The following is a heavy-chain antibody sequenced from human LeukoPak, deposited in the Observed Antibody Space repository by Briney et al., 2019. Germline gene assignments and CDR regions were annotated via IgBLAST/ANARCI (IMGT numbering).Heavy chain of an antibody. CDR2: INAGNGNT. D-gene: IGHD6-13*01. CDR1: GDTFTSYA. J-gene: IGHJ4*02. V-gene: IGHV1-3*03. Sequence: ASVKVSCKASGDTFTSYAMHWVRQAPGQRLQWMGWINAGNGNTKYSQEFQGRVTMTEDTSTDTAYMELSSLRSEDTAVYYCATDQYSPLGIAAAGSDYWGQGTLVTVSS. CDR3: ATDQYSPLGIAAAGSDY.